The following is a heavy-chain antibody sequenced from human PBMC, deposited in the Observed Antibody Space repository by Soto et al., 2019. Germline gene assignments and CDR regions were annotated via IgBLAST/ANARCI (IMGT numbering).Heavy chain of an antibody. Sequence: ASETLSLTCTVSGGSISSYYWSWIRQPPGKGLEWIGYIYYSGSTNYNPSLKSRVTISVDTSKNQFSLKLSSVTAADTAVYYCARDFRGLDYWGQGTLVTVSS. CDR2: IYYSGST. CDR1: GGSISSYY. J-gene: IGHJ4*02. V-gene: IGHV4-59*01. CDR3: ARDFRGLDY. D-gene: IGHD3-10*01.